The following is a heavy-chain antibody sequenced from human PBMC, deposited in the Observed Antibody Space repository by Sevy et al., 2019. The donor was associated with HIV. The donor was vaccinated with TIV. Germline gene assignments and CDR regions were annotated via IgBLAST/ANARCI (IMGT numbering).Heavy chain of an antibody. J-gene: IGHJ4*02. CDR3: AREGGSSSWYVRFFDY. CDR2: IKQDGSEK. CDR1: GFTFSSYW. Sequence: GGSLRLSCAASGFTFSSYWMSWVRQAPGKGLEWVANIKQDGSEKYYVDSVKGRFTISRDNAKNSLYLQMNSLRAEDTAVYYCAREGGSSSWYVRFFDYWVQGTLVTVSS. V-gene: IGHV3-7*03. D-gene: IGHD6-13*01.